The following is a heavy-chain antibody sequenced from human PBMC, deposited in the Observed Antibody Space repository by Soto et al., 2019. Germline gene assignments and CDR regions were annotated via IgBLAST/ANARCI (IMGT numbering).Heavy chain of an antibody. CDR1: GGSISSSNW. D-gene: IGHD2-2*01. J-gene: IGHJ6*02. Sequence: QVQLQESGPGLVKPSGTLSLTCAVSGGSISSSNWWSWVRQPPGKGLEWIGEIYHSGSTNYNPSLTSRVTISVDKSNNQFSLKLSSVTAADTAVYYCASRYCISTSCYVGYYGMDVWGQGTTVTVSS. CDR2: IYHSGST. CDR3: ASRYCISTSCYVGYYGMDV. V-gene: IGHV4-4*02.